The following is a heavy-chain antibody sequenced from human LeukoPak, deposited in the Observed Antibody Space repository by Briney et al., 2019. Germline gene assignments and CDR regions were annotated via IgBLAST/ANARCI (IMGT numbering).Heavy chain of an antibody. D-gene: IGHD3-16*01. V-gene: IGHV3-30*02. CDR1: GFTFSSFS. Sequence: GGSLRLSCAASGFTFSSFSMHWVRQAPGKGLEWVAFIRSDGSDKYYADSLKGRFTISRDNSKNTLYLQLNNLRTEDTAVYHCATRAFSSTTYGFGFWGQGTLVTVFS. CDR2: IRSDGSDK. J-gene: IGHJ4*02. CDR3: ATRAFSSTTYGFGF.